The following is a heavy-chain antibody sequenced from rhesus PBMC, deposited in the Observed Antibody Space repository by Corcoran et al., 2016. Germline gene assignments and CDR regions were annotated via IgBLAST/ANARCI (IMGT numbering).Heavy chain of an antibody. CDR3: ARDPPYSNYFDY. D-gene: IGHD4-23*01. CDR2: ITGSGGST. Sequence: QLQLQESGPGLVKPSETLSLTCAVSGGSISSNYWSWIRQPPGKGLEWIGRITGSGGSTDYNPSLKSRVTISTGTSKNQLSLKLSSVTAADTAVYYCARDPPYSNYFDYWGQGVLVTVSS. V-gene: IGHV4-173*01. J-gene: IGHJ4*01. CDR1: GGSISSNY.